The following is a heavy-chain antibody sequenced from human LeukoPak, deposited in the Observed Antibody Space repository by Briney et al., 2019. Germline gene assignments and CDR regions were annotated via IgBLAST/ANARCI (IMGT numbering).Heavy chain of an antibody. CDR1: GFTFSSYS. Sequence: GGSLRLSCAASGFTFSSYSMNWVRRAPGKGLEWVSSISSSSSYIYYADSVKGRFTISRDNAKNSLYLQMNSLRAEDTAVYYCAREGASSSSDGMDVWGQGTTVTVSS. V-gene: IGHV3-21*01. CDR3: AREGASSSSDGMDV. J-gene: IGHJ6*02. D-gene: IGHD6-13*01. CDR2: ISSSSSYI.